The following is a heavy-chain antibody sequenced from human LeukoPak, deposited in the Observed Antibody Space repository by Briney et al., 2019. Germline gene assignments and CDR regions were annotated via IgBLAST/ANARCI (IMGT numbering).Heavy chain of an antibody. CDR3: TWMATIFTVDY. Sequence: GGSLRLSCVLSGLTFTDAWMSWVRQAPGKGLEWVGRIRNDRITDYAAPVQGRFSISRDNSKNTFYLQMNGLRTEDTGMYFCTWMATIFTVDYWGQGTLVTVSS. CDR1: GLTFTDAW. CDR2: IRNDRIT. V-gene: IGHV3-15*01. J-gene: IGHJ4*02. D-gene: IGHD5-12*01.